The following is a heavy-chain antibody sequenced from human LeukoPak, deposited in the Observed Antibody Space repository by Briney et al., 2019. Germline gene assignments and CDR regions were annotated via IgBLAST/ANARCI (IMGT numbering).Heavy chain of an antibody. CDR3: VRDFPTVSLRHFEF. J-gene: IGHJ1*01. V-gene: IGHV1-18*01. CDR2: ISAYTGKT. CDR1: GYRFYNYG. Sequence: ASVKVSCQGSGYRFYNYGISWVRQVPGQGLEWVAWISAYTGKTDSAQKVQGRVTLTTGTSTSTAYMELRSLTSDDTAMYYCVRDFPTVSLRHFEFWGQGTLVTVSS.